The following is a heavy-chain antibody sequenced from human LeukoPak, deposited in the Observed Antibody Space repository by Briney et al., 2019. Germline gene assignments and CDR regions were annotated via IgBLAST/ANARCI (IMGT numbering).Heavy chain of an antibody. CDR1: GFTFSSYA. CDR2: IIVSGGST. Sequence: GGSLRLSCAASGFTFSSYAMSWVRQAPGKGLEWVSAIIVSGGSTYYADSVKGRFTISRDNSKNTLYLQMNSMRAEDTAVYYCAKDLSGYDDYWGQGTLVTVSS. D-gene: IGHD5-12*01. J-gene: IGHJ4*02. V-gene: IGHV3-23*01. CDR3: AKDLSGYDDY.